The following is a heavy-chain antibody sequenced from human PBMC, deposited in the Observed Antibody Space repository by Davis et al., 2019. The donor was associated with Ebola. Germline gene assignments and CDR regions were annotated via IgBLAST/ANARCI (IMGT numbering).Heavy chain of an antibody. J-gene: IGHJ5*02. CDR3: ARDHGYNRFDP. CDR1: GFTFSNFW. V-gene: IGHV3-7*03. CDR2: IRQDGSEK. Sequence: GESLKIPCAASGFTFSNFWMSWVRQAPGKGLEWVANIRQDGSEKNYVDSVKGRFTISRDNANNSLYLQMNSLRTEDTAVYYCARDHGYNRFDPWGQGTLVTVSS.